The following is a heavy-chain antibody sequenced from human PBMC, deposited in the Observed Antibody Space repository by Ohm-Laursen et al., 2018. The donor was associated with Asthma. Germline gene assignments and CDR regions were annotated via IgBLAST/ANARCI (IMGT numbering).Heavy chain of an antibody. CDR1: GYTFTSYA. J-gene: IGHJ4*02. CDR2: INAGNGNT. Sequence: VASVKVSCKATGYTFTSYAMHWVHQAPGQRLEWMGWINAGNGNTKYSQKFQGRVTITRDTSASTAYMELSSLRSEDTAVYYCARDRSQWLAHYFDYWGQGTLVTVSS. D-gene: IGHD6-19*01. CDR3: ARDRSQWLAHYFDY. V-gene: IGHV1-3*01.